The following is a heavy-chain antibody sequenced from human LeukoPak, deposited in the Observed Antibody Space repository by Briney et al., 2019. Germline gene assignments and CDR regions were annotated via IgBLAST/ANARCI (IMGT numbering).Heavy chain of an antibody. V-gene: IGHV3-23*01. CDR3: AKGNYYDSSGYYYFDY. D-gene: IGHD3-22*01. Sequence: PGGSLRLSCAASGFTFSSYGMSWVRQAPGKGLEWVSAISGSGGSTYYADSVKGRFTISRDNSKNTLYLQMNSLRAEDTAVYYCAKGNYYDSSGYYYFDYWGQGTLVTVSS. CDR1: GFTFSSYG. J-gene: IGHJ4*02. CDR2: ISGSGGST.